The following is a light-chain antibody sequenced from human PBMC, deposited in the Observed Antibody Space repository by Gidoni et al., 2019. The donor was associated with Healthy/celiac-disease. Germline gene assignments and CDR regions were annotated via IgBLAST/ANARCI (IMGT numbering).Light chain of an antibody. J-gene: IGKJ5*01. CDR1: QSVSSY. V-gene: IGKV3-11*01. CDR2: DAS. CDR3: QQRSNWPPGPVA. Sequence: ELVLTQSPATLSLSPGERATLSCRASQSVSSYLAWYQQKPGQAPRLLIYDASNRATGIPARFSGSGSGTDFTLTISSLEPEDFAVYYCQQRSNWPPGPVAFGQGTRLEIK.